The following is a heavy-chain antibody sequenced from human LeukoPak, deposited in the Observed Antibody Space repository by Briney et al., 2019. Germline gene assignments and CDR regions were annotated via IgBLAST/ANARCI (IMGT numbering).Heavy chain of an antibody. D-gene: IGHD7-27*01. CDR2: IYTGGSA. V-gene: IGHV4-4*07. Sequence: SETLSLTCTVSGGSISSYYWSWIRQPAGKGLEWIGRIYTGGSANYDPSLKSRVTMSVDTSKNQFSLKVTSVTAADTAVYYCARDREAVADWGYDWFDPWGQGILVTVSS. CDR3: ARDREAVADWGYDWFDP. CDR1: GGSISSYY. J-gene: IGHJ5*02.